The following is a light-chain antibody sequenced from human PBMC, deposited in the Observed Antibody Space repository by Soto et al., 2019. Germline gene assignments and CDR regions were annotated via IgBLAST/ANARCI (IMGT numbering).Light chain of an antibody. CDR1: QDISNY. V-gene: IGKV1-33*01. CDR3: QQYDNLLVGWT. J-gene: IGKJ1*01. Sequence: DIQMTQSPSSLSASVGDRVTITCQASQDISNYLNWYQQKPGKAPKLLIYDASNLETGVPSRFSGSGSGTDFTFTISSLQPEDIATYYCQQYDNLLVGWTFGQGTKVEIK. CDR2: DAS.